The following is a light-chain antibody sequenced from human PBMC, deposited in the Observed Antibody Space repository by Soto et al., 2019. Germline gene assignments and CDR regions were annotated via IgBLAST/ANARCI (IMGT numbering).Light chain of an antibody. J-gene: IGKJ1*01. CDR1: QSISSW. CDR3: QQYNSYWT. CDR2: DAS. Sequence: DIQMTQSPSSVSASVGDRVTITCRASQSISSWLAWYQQXPGKAPKVLIYDASSLESGVPSRFSGSGSGTEFTLTISSLQPDDFATYYCQQYNSYWTFGQGTKVDIK. V-gene: IGKV1-5*01.